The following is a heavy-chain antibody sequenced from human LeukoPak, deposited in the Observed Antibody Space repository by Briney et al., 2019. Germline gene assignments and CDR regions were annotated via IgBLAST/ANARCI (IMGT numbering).Heavy chain of an antibody. CDR3: ARVPRITMVRGVITPYFDY. CDR1: GDSVSSNSAA. D-gene: IGHD3-10*01. Sequence: SQTLSLTCAISGDSVSSNSAAWNWIRQSPSRGLEWLGRTYYRSKWYNDYAVSVKSRITINPDTSKNQFSLQLNSVTPEDTAVYYCARVPRITMVRGVITPYFDYWGQGTLVTVSS. J-gene: IGHJ4*02. V-gene: IGHV6-1*01. CDR2: TYYRSKWYN.